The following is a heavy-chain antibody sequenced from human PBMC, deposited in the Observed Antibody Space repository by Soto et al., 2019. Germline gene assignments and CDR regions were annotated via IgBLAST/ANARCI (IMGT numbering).Heavy chain of an antibody. CDR2: IWYDGSNK. D-gene: IGHD3-16*01. CDR1: GFTFSSYG. CDR3: ARIKSTIWAEGEDY. Sequence: QVQLVESGGGVVQPGTSLRLSCAASGFTFSSYGMHWVRQAPGKGLEWVALIWYDGSNKNYADSVKGRFTISRDNSRNTLYVQMNSLSAEDMAVYYCARIKSTIWAEGEDYWGQGTLVTVSS. V-gene: IGHV3-33*01. J-gene: IGHJ4*02.